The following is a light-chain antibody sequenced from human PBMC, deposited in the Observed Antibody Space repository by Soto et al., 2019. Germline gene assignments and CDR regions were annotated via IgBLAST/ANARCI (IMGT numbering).Light chain of an antibody. CDR1: QGVSRGY. CDR3: QQRSKMPLT. CDR2: DAS. Sequence: EIVLTQSPGTLSLSPGERATLSCRSSQGVSRGYLAWYQQKPGQAPRLLISDASTRATGIPARFSGTGSETDFTLTISSLEPEDFAIYYCQQRSKMPLTFGHGTKVDI. V-gene: IGKV3D-20*02. J-gene: IGKJ1*01.